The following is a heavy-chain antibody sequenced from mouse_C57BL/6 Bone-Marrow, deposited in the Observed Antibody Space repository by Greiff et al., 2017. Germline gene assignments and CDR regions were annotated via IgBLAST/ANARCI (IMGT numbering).Heavy chain of an antibody. CDR3: ARRDGYYPYYFDY. V-gene: IGHV1-82*01. CDR1: GYAFSSSW. Sequence: QVQLQQSGPELVKPGASVKISCKASGYAFSSSWMNWVKQRPGTGLEWIGRIYPGDGDTNYNGKFKGKATLTADKSSSTAYMQLSSLTSEDSAVYFCARRDGYYPYYFDYWGQGTTRTVSS. J-gene: IGHJ2*01. D-gene: IGHD2-3*01. CDR2: IYPGDGDT.